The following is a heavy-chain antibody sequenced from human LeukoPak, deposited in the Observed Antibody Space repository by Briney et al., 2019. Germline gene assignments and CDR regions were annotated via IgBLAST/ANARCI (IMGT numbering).Heavy chain of an antibody. V-gene: IGHV3-53*01. CDR3: ARDRRYCSGSSCYSGVDY. D-gene: IGHD2-15*01. J-gene: IGHJ4*02. Sequence: GGSLRLSCAASGFTVSSYYMTWVRQAPGKGLEWVSVIYSGGSTYYGDSVKGRFTISRDNSKNTLYLQMNSLRAEDAAVYYCARDRRYCSGSSCYSGVDYWGQGTLVTVSS. CDR2: IYSGGST. CDR1: GFTVSSYY.